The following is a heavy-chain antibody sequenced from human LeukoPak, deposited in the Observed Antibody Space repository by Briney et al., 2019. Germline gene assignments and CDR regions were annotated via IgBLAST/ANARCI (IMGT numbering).Heavy chain of an antibody. CDR1: GGSISSSSYY. Sequence: SETLSLTCTVAGGSISSSSYYWGRIRQPRGRGLEWIWSIYYSGSTYYNPSLKSRVTISVHTSKNQFSLKLSSVTAADTAVYYCARVTTVTTVYFDYWGQGTLVTVSS. V-gene: IGHV4-39*01. D-gene: IGHD4-11*01. CDR3: ARVTTVTTVYFDY. CDR2: IYYSGST. J-gene: IGHJ4*02.